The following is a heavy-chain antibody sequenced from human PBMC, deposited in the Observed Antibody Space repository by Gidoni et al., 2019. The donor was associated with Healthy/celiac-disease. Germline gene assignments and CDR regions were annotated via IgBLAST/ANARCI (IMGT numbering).Heavy chain of an antibody. CDR3: TGWKSRAVAGTTGPGYFYYYGMDV. D-gene: IGHD6-19*01. CDR2: ISGSGGST. V-gene: IGHV3-23*01. Sequence: EVQLLESGGGLVQPGGSLRLSRAASGFTFSSYAMSWVRQAPGKGLEWVTAISGSGGSTYYADSVKGRFTISRDNSKNTLYLQMNSLRAEDTAVYYCTGWKSRAVAGTTGPGYFYYYGMDVWGQGTTVTVSS. J-gene: IGHJ6*02. CDR1: GFTFSSYA.